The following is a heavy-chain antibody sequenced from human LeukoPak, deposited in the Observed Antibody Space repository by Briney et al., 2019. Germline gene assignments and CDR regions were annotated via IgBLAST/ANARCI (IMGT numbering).Heavy chain of an antibody. D-gene: IGHD4-23*01. CDR2: IKQDGSEK. Sequence: GGSLRLSCAASGFTFSSYWMSWVRQAPGKGLEWVANIKQDGSEKYYVDSVKGRFTISRDNAKNSLYLQMNSLRAEDTAVYYCAKDIFGGNWPNDYWGQGTLVTVSS. V-gene: IGHV3-7*01. J-gene: IGHJ4*02. CDR1: GFTFSSYW. CDR3: AKDIFGGNWPNDY.